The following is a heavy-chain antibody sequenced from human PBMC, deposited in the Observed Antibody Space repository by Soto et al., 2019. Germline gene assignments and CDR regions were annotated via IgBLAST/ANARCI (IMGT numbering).Heavy chain of an antibody. Sequence: EVQLVQSGAEVKKPGESLRISCKGSGYSFTSYWISWVRQMPGKGLEWMGRIDPSDSYTNYSPSYQGHVTIPADKSISTAYLQWSSLKASDTAMYYCARHVPSQYTAMVPFDPWGQGTLVTVSS. D-gene: IGHD5-18*01. CDR3: ARHVPSQYTAMVPFDP. CDR1: GYSFTSYW. V-gene: IGHV5-10-1*01. CDR2: IDPSDSYT. J-gene: IGHJ5*02.